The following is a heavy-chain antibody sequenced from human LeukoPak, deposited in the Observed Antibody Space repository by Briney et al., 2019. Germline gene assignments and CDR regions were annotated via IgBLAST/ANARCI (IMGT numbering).Heavy chain of an antibody. J-gene: IGHJ6*03. CDR2: INPNSGGT. CDR3: ARGYSGYEPLYYYMDV. CDR1: GYTFTGYY. D-gene: IGHD5-12*01. V-gene: IGHV1-2*02. Sequence: ASVKVSCKASGYTFTGYYMHWVRQAPGQGLEWMGWINPNSGGTNYAQKFQGRVTITADKSTSTAYMELSSLRSEDTAVYYCARGYSGYEPLYYYMDVWGKGTTVTVSS.